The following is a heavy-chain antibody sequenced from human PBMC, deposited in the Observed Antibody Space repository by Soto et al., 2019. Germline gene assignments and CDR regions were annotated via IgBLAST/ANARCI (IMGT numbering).Heavy chain of an antibody. V-gene: IGHV1-58*01. Sequence: ASVKVSCKASGFTFTSSAVQWVRQARGQRLEWIGWIVVGSGNTNYAQKFQERVTITRDMSTSTAYMELSSLRSEDTAVYYCAADLGSGSYFGWVGAFDIWGQGTMVTVS. CDR3: AADLGSGSYFGWVGAFDI. D-gene: IGHD1-26*01. CDR2: IVVGSGNT. CDR1: GFTFTSSA. J-gene: IGHJ3*02.